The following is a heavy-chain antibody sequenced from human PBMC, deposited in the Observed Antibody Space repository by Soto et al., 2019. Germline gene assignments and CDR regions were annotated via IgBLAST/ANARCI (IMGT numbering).Heavy chain of an antibody. CDR1: GFTFSNAW. J-gene: IGHJ4*02. V-gene: IGHV3-15*07. Sequence: EVQLVESGGGLVKPGGSLRLSCAASGFTFSNAWMNWVRQAPGKGLEWVGRIKSKTDGGTTDYAAPLKGRFTISRGDSKNPLYLQMNSLKTDDSAVYYCTTDRLCRSTSCYDVYWGQGTLVTVSS. D-gene: IGHD2-2*01. CDR2: IKSKTDGGTT. CDR3: TTDRLCRSTSCYDVY.